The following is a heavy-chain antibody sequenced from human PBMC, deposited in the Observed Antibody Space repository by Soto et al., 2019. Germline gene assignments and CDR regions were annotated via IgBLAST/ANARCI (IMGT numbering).Heavy chain of an antibody. D-gene: IGHD3-10*01. CDR3: ARDRFYYGSGTPPIFSSPEVYYYYYGMDV. CDR1: GGSISSSSSY. V-gene: IGHV4-39*02. Sequence: SETLSLTCTVSGGSISSSSSYWGWIRQPPGKGLEWIGTIYYSGSTYYNPSLKSRVTISVDTSKNQFSLKLSSVTAADTAVYYCARDRFYYGSGTPPIFSSPEVYYYYYGMDVWGQGTTVTVSS. CDR2: IYYSGST. J-gene: IGHJ6*02.